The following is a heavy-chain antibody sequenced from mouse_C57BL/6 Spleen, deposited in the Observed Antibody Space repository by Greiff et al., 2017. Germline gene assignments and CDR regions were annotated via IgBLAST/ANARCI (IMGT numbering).Heavy chain of an antibody. CDR2: INPSNGGT. V-gene: IGHV1-53*01. D-gene: IGHD1-1*01. Sequence: QVQLKQPGAELVKPGASVKLSCKASGYTFTSYWMHWVKQRPGRGLEWIGNINPSNGGTNYNEKFKSKATLTVDKSSSTAYMQLSSLTSEDSAVYYCARSDYYGSSKDYWGQGTTLTVSS. J-gene: IGHJ2*01. CDR3: ARSDYYGSSKDY. CDR1: GYTFTSYW.